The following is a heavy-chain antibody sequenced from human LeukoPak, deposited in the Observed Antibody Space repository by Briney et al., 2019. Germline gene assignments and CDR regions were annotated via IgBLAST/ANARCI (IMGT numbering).Heavy chain of an antibody. Sequence: ASVKVSCRASGGTFSSYAISWVRQAPGQGLEWMGRIIPIFGIANYAQKFQGRVTITADKSTSTAYMELSSLRSEDTAVYYCARGIVGATSGYYYYGMDVWGQGTTVTVSS. CDR2: IIPIFGIA. CDR1: GGTFSSYA. CDR3: ARGIVGATSGYYYYGMDV. J-gene: IGHJ6*02. V-gene: IGHV1-69*04. D-gene: IGHD1-26*01.